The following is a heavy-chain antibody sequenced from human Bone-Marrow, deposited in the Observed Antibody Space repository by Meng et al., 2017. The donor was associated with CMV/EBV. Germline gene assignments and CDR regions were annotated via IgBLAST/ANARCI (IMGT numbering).Heavy chain of an antibody. Sequence: SVKVSCKASGGTFSSYAISWVRQAPGQGLEWMGGIIPIFGTANYAQKFQGRVTITTDESTSTAYMELSRLTSDDTAVYYCARSDFPRILTGYRNLVYWGQGTLVTVSS. CDR2: IIPIFGTA. CDR1: GGTFSSYA. CDR3: ARSDFPRILTGYRNLVY. J-gene: IGHJ4*02. D-gene: IGHD3-9*01. V-gene: IGHV1-69*05.